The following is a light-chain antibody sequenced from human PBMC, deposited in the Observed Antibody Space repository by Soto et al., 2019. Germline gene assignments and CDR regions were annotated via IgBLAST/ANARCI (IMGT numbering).Light chain of an antibody. CDR3: QQTYIPPYT. Sequence: DIQMTQSPFSLSASVGDRVTITCRASQDIKTWLNWYQQQPGRVPTLLMYGASTLHREVPSRFSGSGSGTHFTLTISSLQPEDLATYFCQQTYIPPYTFGQGTKVDIK. V-gene: IGKV1-39*01. CDR1: QDIKTW. J-gene: IGKJ2*01. CDR2: GAS.